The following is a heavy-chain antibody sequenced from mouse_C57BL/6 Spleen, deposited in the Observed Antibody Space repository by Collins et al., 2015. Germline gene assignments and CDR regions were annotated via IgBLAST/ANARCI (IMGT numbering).Heavy chain of an antibody. V-gene: IGHV1-9*01. CDR3: ANYDYAMDY. J-gene: IGHJ4*01. Sequence: LQQSGAELMKPGAVSEDILQGYWLYTFSSYWIEWVKQRPGHGLEWIGEILPGSGSTNYNEKFKGKATFTADTSSNTAYMQLSSLTSEDSAVYYCANYDYAMDYWGQGTSVTVSS. D-gene: IGHD1-1*02. CDR2: ILPGSGST. CDR1: LYTFSSYW.